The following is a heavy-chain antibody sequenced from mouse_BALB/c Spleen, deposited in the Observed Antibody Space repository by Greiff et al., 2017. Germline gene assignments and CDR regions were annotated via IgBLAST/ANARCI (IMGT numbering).Heavy chain of an antibody. V-gene: IGHV1S34*01. CDR2: ISCYNGAT. Sequence: LVKTGASVKISCKASGYSFTGYYMHWVKLSHGKSLEWIGYISCYNGATSYNQKFKGKATFTVDTSSSTAYMQFNSLTSEDSAVYYCAREGYDGYDEGAWFAYWGQGTLVTVSA. CDR1: GYSFTGYY. CDR3: AREGYDGYDEGAWFAY. D-gene: IGHD2-2*01. J-gene: IGHJ3*01.